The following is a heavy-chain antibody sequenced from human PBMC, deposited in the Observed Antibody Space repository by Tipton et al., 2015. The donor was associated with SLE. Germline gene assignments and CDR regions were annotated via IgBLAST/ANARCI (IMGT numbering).Heavy chain of an antibody. D-gene: IGHD2-2*01. CDR2: ISSSSSYI. CDR1: GFTFSSYS. V-gene: IGHV3-21*01. CDR3: AREPGGVPAAILLDY. J-gene: IGHJ4*02. Sequence: SLRLSCAASGFTFSSYSMSWVRQAPGKGLEWVSSISSSSSYIYYADSVKGRFTISRDNAKNSLYLQMNSLRAEDTAVYYCAREPGGVPAAILLDYWGQGTLVTVSS.